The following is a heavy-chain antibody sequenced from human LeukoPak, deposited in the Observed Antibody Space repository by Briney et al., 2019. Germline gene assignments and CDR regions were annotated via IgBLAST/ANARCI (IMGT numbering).Heavy chain of an antibody. V-gene: IGHV3-7*01. CDR2: IKQDGSEK. CDR1: GFTFSSYW. Sequence: GGSLRLSCAASGFTFSSYWMSWVRQAPGKGLEWVANIKQDGSEKYYVDSVKGRFTISRDNAKNSPYLQMNSLRAEDTAVYYCASLLSGSNQINDYWGQGTLVTVSS. D-gene: IGHD1-26*01. CDR3: ASLLSGSNQINDY. J-gene: IGHJ4*02.